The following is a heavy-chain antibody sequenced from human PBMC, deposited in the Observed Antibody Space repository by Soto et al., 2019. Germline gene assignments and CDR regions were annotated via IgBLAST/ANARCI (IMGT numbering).Heavy chain of an antibody. D-gene: IGHD1-20*01. CDR2: ISAYNGNT. J-gene: IGHJ6*02. CDR3: ARDHPSNNWPHGPGYYYGMDV. V-gene: IGHV1-18*04. CDR1: GYTFTSYG. Sequence: ASVKVSCKASGYTFTSYGISWVRQAPGQGLEWMGWISAYNGNTNYAQKLQGRVTMTTDTSTSTAYMELRSLRSDDTAVYYCARDHPSNNWPHGPGYYYGMDVWGQGTTVTASS.